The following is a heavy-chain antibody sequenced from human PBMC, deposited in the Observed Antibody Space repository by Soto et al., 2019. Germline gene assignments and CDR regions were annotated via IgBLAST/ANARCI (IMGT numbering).Heavy chain of an antibody. V-gene: IGHV3-7*01. D-gene: IGHD6-19*01. Sequence: PVVSLILSCTVSVFTFSNFLISWYRQAPGKWLEWVANIKQDGSEKYYVDSVKCRFTISRDNAKSSLYLQMNSLRAEDTAVYYCTRATPIGWSLSYWGERTLVTVPS. CDR1: VFTFSNFL. CDR3: TRATPIGWSLSY. J-gene: IGHJ4*02. CDR2: IKQDGSEK.